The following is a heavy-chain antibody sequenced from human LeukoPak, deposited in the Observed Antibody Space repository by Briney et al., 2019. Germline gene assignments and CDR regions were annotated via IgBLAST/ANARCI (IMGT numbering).Heavy chain of an antibody. V-gene: IGHV3-43*02. D-gene: IGHD1-26*01. CDR2: ISGDGGST. CDR1: GFTYDDYA. CDR3: AKAGMGATLYYGMDV. J-gene: IGHJ6*02. Sequence: GVSLRLSCAASGFTYDDYAMHWLRQAPGKGLEWVSLISGDGGSTYYADSVKGRFTISRDNSKNSLYLQMNSLRTEDTALYYWAKAGMGATLYYGMDVWGRGTTVTVSS.